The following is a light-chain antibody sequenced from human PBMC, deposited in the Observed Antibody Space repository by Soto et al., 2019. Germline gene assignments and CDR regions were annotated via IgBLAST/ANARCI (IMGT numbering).Light chain of an antibody. J-gene: IGKJ5*01. Sequence: DIQMTQSPSTLSASVGDRVTITCRASQSISSSLSWYLQKPGKAPKLLIYAASTLQSGVPSRFSGSGSGTEFTLTISSLQPEDFATYYCQQLKSNLITFGQGTRLEI. CDR3: QQLKSNLIT. V-gene: IGKV1-9*01. CDR1: QSISSS. CDR2: AAS.